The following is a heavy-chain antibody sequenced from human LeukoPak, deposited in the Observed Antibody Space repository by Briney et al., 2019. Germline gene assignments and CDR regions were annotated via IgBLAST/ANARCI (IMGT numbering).Heavy chain of an antibody. D-gene: IGHD3-10*01. CDR2: IYYSGST. Sequence: PSETLSLTCTVSGGSISSSSYYWGWIRQPPGKGLEWIGSIYYSGSTYYNPSLKSRVTISVDTSKNQFSLRLSSVTAADTAVYYCARLIRGSPNPGITMVRGQWYFDYWGQGTLVTVSS. CDR3: ARLIRGSPNPGITMVRGQWYFDY. J-gene: IGHJ4*02. CDR1: GGSISSSSYY. V-gene: IGHV4-39*07.